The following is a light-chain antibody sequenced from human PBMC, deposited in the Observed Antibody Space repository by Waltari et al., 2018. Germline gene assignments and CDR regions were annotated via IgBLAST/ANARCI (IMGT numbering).Light chain of an antibody. CDR3: QHYNNWPLT. CDR1: QNVTTY. V-gene: IGKV3-15*01. Sequence: EIVMTQSPATLSVSPGEIPTLSCRASQNVTTYLAWYQQKPGQAPRLLIHRASIRATDIPGRFSGSGSGTEFTLTISGLQSEDFAVYFCQHYNNWPLTFGGGTKVEIK. CDR2: RAS. J-gene: IGKJ4*01.